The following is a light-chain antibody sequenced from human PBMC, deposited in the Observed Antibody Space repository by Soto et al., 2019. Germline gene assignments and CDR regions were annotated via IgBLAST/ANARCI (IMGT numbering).Light chain of an antibody. CDR2: EAS. V-gene: IGKV1-39*01. CDR3: QQSYNTPRT. J-gene: IGKJ1*01. Sequence: DIQMTQSTSSLSASVGDMVTITCRASQGISTYLNWYQQKPGKAPKVLISEASSLQSGVSSRFSGSGSGTDFTLTISSLQPEDFATYYCQQSYNTPRTFGQGTKVDIK. CDR1: QGISTY.